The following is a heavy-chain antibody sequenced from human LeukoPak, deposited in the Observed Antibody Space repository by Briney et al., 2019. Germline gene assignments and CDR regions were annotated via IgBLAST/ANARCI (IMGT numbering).Heavy chain of an antibody. D-gene: IGHD3-22*01. CDR1: GFTFSSYA. Sequence: GGSLRLSCATSGFTFSSYAMHWVRQAPGKGLEWVAVISYDGSNKYYADSVKGRFTISRDNSKNTLYLQMNSLRAEDTAVYYCARDRDSYDSSVAVYWGQGTLVTVSS. V-gene: IGHV3-30-3*01. J-gene: IGHJ4*02. CDR3: ARDRDSYDSSVAVY. CDR2: ISYDGSNK.